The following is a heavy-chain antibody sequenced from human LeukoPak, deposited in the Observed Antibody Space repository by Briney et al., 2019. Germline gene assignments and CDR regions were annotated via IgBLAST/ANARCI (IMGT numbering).Heavy chain of an antibody. J-gene: IGHJ5*02. CDR3: AKVGQQWLPNWLDP. CDR2: ISGSGDST. CDR1: GSTFSSYA. Sequence: GGSLRLSCAASGSTFSSYAMSWVRQAPGKGLEWVSAISGSGDSTYYADSVKGRFTISRDNSKNTLYLQMNSLRAEDTAVYYCAKVGQQWLPNWLDPWGQGTLVTVSS. V-gene: IGHV3-23*01. D-gene: IGHD6-19*01.